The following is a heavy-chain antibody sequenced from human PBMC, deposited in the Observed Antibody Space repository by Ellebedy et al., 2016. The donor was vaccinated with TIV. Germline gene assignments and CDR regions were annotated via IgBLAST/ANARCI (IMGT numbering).Heavy chain of an antibody. D-gene: IGHD5-18*01. V-gene: IGHV4-59*12. CDR1: GGSIVPYY. J-gene: IGHJ4*02. Sequence: MPSETLSLTCTVSGGSIVPYYWSWIRQPPGKGLEWIGYIYYSGSTNYNPSLKSRVTISVDKSKNQFSLKVSSVTAADTAVYFCAREDENTAMALDYWGQGTLVSVSS. CDR3: AREDENTAMALDY. CDR2: IYYSGST.